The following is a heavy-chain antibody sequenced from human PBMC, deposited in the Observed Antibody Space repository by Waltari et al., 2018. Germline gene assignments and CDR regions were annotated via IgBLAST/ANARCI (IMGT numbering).Heavy chain of an antibody. CDR1: GGSISSYY. D-gene: IGHD2-15*01. J-gene: IGHJ5*02. Sequence: QVQLQESGPGLVKPSETLSLTCTVSGGSISSYYWSWIRQPPGKGLEWIGYLYYSGSTNYNPSLKSRVTISVDTSKNQFSLKLSSVTAADTAVYYCARDQGNCSGGSCYSGWFDPWGQGTLVTVSS. V-gene: IGHV4-59*01. CDR3: ARDQGNCSGGSCYSGWFDP. CDR2: LYYSGST.